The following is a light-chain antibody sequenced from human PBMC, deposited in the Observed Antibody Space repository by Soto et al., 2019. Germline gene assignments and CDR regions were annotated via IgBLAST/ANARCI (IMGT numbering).Light chain of an antibody. Sequence: AIPMTQSPSSLSASVGDRVTITCRASQGIRNDLGWYQQKPGKAPKLLISAASSLQSGVPSTFSGSASGTDFTLTISSLQPEDFATYFCLQIYSYPWTFGQGTKVEIK. V-gene: IGKV1-6*01. J-gene: IGKJ1*01. CDR1: QGIRND. CDR2: AAS. CDR3: LQIYSYPWT.